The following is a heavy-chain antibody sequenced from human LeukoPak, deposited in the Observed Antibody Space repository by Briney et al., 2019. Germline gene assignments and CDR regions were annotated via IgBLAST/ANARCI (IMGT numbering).Heavy chain of an antibody. CDR1: GFTFSSYA. J-gene: IGHJ5*02. D-gene: IGHD6-13*01. Sequence: TGGSLRLSCAASGFTFSSYAMSWVRQAPGKGLEWVSAISGSGGSTYYADSVKGRFTISRDNSKNTLYLQMNSLRAEDTAVYYCAKDPFQQLVPPSWFDPWGQGTLVTVSS. V-gene: IGHV3-23*01. CDR3: AKDPFQQLVPPSWFDP. CDR2: ISGSGGST.